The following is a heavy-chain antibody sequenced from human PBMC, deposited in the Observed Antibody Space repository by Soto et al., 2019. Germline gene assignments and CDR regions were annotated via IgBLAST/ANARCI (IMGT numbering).Heavy chain of an antibody. J-gene: IGHJ2*01. CDR3: ARLFAGATGNWYFDL. D-gene: IGHD1-1*01. CDR2: ITRYGTI. Sequence: QVQLQQWGAGLLKPSETLSLTCAVYGGSFSGYYWSWVGQAPGKGLEWIGEITRYGTINYNPSLKSRFSMSLDTATNQFSLRLKAVSDADAALYYCARLFAGATGNWYFDLWGRGTLVTVSS. V-gene: IGHV4-34*01. CDR1: GGSFSGYY.